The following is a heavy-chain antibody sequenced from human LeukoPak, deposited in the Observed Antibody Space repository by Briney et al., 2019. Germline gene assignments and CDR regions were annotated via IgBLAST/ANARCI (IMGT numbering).Heavy chain of an antibody. CDR1: GFTFSSYG. J-gene: IGHJ4*02. CDR2: ISYDGSNK. V-gene: IGHV3-30*18. Sequence: PGGSLRLSCAASGFTFSSYGMHWVRQAPGKGLEWVAVISYDGSNKYYADSVKGRFTVSRDNSKSTFFLHMNSLRAEDTAVYYCAKAFTGTGSFDYWGQGSLVTVSS. CDR3: AKAFTGTGSFDY. D-gene: IGHD2-8*02.